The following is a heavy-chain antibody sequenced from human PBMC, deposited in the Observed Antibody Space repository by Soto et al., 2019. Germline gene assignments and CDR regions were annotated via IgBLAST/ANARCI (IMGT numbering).Heavy chain of an antibody. D-gene: IGHD3-3*01. CDR1: GFTFSSYA. V-gene: IGHV3-23*01. Sequence: GGSLRLSCAASGFTFSSYAMSWVRQAPGKGLEWVSAISGSGGSTYYADSVKGRFTISRDNSKNTLHLQMNSLRAEDTAVYYCAKDRDFWSGYSSRRDYWGQGTLVTVSS. J-gene: IGHJ4*02. CDR2: ISGSGGST. CDR3: AKDRDFWSGYSSRRDY.